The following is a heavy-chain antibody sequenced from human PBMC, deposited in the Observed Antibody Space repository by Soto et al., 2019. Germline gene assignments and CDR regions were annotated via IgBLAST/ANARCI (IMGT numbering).Heavy chain of an antibody. J-gene: IGHJ3*02. CDR3: AREGLVCGGDCYAFDI. CDR2: IWYDGSNK. V-gene: IGHV3-33*01. D-gene: IGHD2-21*02. Sequence: PGGSLRLSCAASGFTFSSYGMHWVRQAPGKGLEWVAVIWYDGSNKYYADSVKGRFTISRDNSKNTLYLQMNSLRAEDTAVYYCAREGLVCGGDCYAFDIWGQGTMVTVSS. CDR1: GFTFSSYG.